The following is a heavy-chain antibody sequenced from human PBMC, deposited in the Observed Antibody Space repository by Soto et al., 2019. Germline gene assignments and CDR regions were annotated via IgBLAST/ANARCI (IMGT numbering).Heavy chain of an antibody. J-gene: IGHJ4*02. CDR2: ISAYNGNT. Sequence: ASVKVSCKASGYTFTSYGISWVRQAPGQGLEWMGWISAYNGNTNYAQKIQGRVTMTTNTSTSTAYMELSSLRSEDTAVYYCARGVVADTFDCWGQGTLVTVSS. V-gene: IGHV1-18*01. D-gene: IGHD2-15*01. CDR1: GYTFTSYG. CDR3: ARGVVADTFDC.